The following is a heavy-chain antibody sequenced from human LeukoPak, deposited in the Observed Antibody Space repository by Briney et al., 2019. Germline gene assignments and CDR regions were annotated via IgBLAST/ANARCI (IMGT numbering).Heavy chain of an antibody. V-gene: IGHV3-23*01. CDR2: ISSSGDST. CDR3: ARASRYCSSTSCYNYRYYYYMDV. D-gene: IGHD2-2*02. Sequence: GGSLRLSCAASRFTFSAYAMSWVRRAPGKGLEWVSSISSSGDSTYYADSVKGRFTISRDNSKNTLYLQMNSLRAEDTAVYYCARASRYCSSTSCYNYRYYYYMDVWGKGTTVTVSS. J-gene: IGHJ6*03. CDR1: RFTFSAYA.